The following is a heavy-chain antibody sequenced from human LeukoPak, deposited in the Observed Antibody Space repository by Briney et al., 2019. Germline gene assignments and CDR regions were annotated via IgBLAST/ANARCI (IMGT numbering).Heavy chain of an antibody. CDR1: GGSISSGSYY. Sequence: SQTLSLTCTVSGGSISSGSYYWSWIRQPAGKGLEWIGRIYTSGSTNYNPSLKSQVTISVDTSKNQFSLKLSSVTAADTAVYYCARAGYRYTVLFDYWGQGTLVTVSS. CDR3: ARAGYRYTVLFDY. CDR2: IYTSGST. V-gene: IGHV4-61*02. J-gene: IGHJ4*02. D-gene: IGHD3-16*02.